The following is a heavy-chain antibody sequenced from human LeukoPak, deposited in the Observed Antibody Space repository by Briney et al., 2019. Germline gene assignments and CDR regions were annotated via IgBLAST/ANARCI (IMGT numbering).Heavy chain of an antibody. CDR3: ARAWGCSGGSCYLFFDY. CDR2: IYYSGST. CDR1: GGSISSGGYY. V-gene: IGHV4-31*03. D-gene: IGHD2-15*01. Sequence: PSETLSLTCTVSGGSISSGGYYWSWIRQHPGKGLEWIGYIYYSGSTYYNPSLKSRVTISVDTSKSQFSLKLSSVTAADTAVYYCARAWGCSGGSCYLFFDYWGQGTLVTVSS. J-gene: IGHJ4*02.